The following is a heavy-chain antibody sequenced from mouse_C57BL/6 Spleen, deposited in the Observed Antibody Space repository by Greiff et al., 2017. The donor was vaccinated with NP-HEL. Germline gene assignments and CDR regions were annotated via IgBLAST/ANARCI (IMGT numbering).Heavy chain of an antibody. CDR2: IDPSDSET. Sequence: VRPGSSVKLSCKASGYTFTSYWMHWVKQRPIQGLEWIGNIDPSDSETHYNQKFKDKATLTVDKSSSTAYMQLSSLTSEDSAVYYCARRDGNYDYFDYWGQGTTLTVSS. CDR1: GYTFTSYW. D-gene: IGHD2-1*01. V-gene: IGHV1-52*01. CDR3: ARRDGNYDYFDY. J-gene: IGHJ2*01.